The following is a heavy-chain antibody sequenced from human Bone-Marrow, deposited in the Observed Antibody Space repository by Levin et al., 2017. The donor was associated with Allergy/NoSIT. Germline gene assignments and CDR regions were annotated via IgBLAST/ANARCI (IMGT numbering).Heavy chain of an antibody. D-gene: IGHD3-16*01. V-gene: IGHV3-66*02. CDR2: IYSASST. J-gene: IGHJ6*03. CDR3: ARDFRFGPDYYYYYMDV. CDR1: GITVSRNY. Sequence: GGSLRLSCAASGITVSRNYMTWVRQAPGKGLEWVSGIYSASSTYYADSVKGRFTISRDSSKNTLFLQMNSLRAEDTAVYYCARDFRFGPDYYYYYMDVWGKGTTVTVSS.